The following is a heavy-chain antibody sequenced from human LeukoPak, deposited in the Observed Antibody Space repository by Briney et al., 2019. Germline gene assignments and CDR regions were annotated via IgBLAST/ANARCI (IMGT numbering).Heavy chain of an antibody. Sequence: ASVNVSCKASGYTFTGYFMHWVRQAPGQGLEWMGWINLNSGGTNYAQKFQGSVTMTRDTSISTVYMELNRLRSDDTAVYYCASLWFGEFQDYWGQGTLVTVSS. V-gene: IGHV1-2*02. CDR1: GYTFTGYF. J-gene: IGHJ4*02. D-gene: IGHD3-10*01. CDR3: ASLWFGEFQDY. CDR2: INLNSGGT.